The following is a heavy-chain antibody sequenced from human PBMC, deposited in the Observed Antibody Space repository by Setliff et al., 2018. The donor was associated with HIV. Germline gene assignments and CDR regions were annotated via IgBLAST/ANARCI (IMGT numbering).Heavy chain of an antibody. CDR3: ARGEAGYVID. D-gene: IGHD5-12*01. CDR1: GGTFSSYA. V-gene: IGHV1-69*05. CDR2: IIPIFGTA. J-gene: IGHJ4*02. Sequence: GASVKVSCKASGGTFSSYAISWVRQAPGQGLEWMGGIIPIFGTANYAQKFQGRVTITTDESTSTAYMELSSLRSEDTAVYYCARGEAGYVIDWGQGTLVTVSS.